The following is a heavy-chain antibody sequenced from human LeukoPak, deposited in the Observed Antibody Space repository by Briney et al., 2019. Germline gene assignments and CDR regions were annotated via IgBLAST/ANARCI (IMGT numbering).Heavy chain of an antibody. CDR3: ARASGAYYYYMDV. D-gene: IGHD3-10*01. CDR1: GGSISSHY. CDR2: IYYSGST. J-gene: IGHJ6*03. Sequence: SETLSLTCTVSGGSISSHYWSWIRQPPGKGLEWIGYIYYSGSTNYNPSLKSRVTISVDTSKNQFSLKLSSVTAADTAVYYCARASGAYYYYMDVWGKGTTVTVSS. V-gene: IGHV4-59*11.